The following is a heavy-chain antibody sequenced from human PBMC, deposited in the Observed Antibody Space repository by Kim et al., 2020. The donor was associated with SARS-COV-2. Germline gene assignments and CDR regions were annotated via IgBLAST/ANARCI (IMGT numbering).Heavy chain of an antibody. D-gene: IGHD6-13*01. CDR3: TRVPPYSNSWWDAFDI. J-gene: IGHJ3*02. V-gene: IGHV3-73*01. CDR2: IRSKANSYAT. CDR1: GFPFSDSA. Sequence: LSLTCAASGFPFSDSAMYWVRQASGKGLEWVGRIRSKANSYATAYAASVKGRFTISRDDSKNTAYLQMNSLKTEDTAIYYCTRVPPYSNSWWDAFDIWGQGTMVTVSS.